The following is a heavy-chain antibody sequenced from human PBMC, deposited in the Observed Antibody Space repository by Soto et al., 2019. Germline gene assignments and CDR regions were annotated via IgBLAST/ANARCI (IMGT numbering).Heavy chain of an antibody. Sequence: PSETLSLTCSVSGGSISGSYWSWIRQSPGKGLEWLGYVYYTGSTNYSPSLRSRVSISVDTSKNEFSLRLSSVTAADTAVYFCARSVAGSGAHIDYWGQGTQVTVSS. CDR1: GGSISGSY. D-gene: IGHD2-8*02. J-gene: IGHJ4*02. CDR2: VYYTGST. CDR3: ARSVAGSGAHIDY. V-gene: IGHV4-59*01.